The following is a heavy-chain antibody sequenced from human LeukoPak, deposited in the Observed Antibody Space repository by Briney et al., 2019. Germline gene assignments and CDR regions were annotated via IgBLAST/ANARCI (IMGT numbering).Heavy chain of an antibody. CDR3: ARRRDGYNGNWHFDL. D-gene: IGHD5-24*01. J-gene: IGHJ2*01. CDR2: IYYSGST. CDR1: GGSISSSSYY. V-gene: IGHV4-39*07. Sequence: SETLSLTCTVSGGSISSSSYYWGWIRQPPGKGLEWIGSIYYSGSTYYSPSLKSRVTISVDTSKNQFSLKLSSVTAADTAVYYCARRRDGYNGNWHFDLWGRGTLVTVSS.